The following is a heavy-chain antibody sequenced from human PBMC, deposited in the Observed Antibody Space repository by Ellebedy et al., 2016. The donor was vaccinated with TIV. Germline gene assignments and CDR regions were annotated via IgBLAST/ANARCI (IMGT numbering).Heavy chain of an antibody. Sequence: SGPTLVXPTQTLTLTCTFSGFSLSTSGVGVGWIRQPPGRALEWLALIYWNDEKHYSPSLKSRLTITKDTSKNQVVLTMTNMDPVDTATYYCAHRALGVSFFDYWGQGTLVTVSS. J-gene: IGHJ4*02. CDR1: GFSLSTSGVG. V-gene: IGHV2-5*01. CDR2: IYWNDEK. D-gene: IGHD2-8*01. CDR3: AHRALGVSFFDY.